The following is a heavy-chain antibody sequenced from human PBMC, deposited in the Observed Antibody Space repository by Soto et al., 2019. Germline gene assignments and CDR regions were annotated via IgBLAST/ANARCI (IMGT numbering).Heavy chain of an antibody. D-gene: IGHD4-17*01. V-gene: IGHV3-33*01. CDR3: ARDDDYEANAIDL. J-gene: IGHJ5*02. CDR2: IWSDGSKK. Sequence: QVQLVESGGGVVQPGRSLRLSCVASGFTFSRYGMHWVRQAPGKGLEWVAVIWSDGSKKVYDNSVKGRFTISRDKSKNTLYLEMDSLRDEDTSVYYCARDDDYEANAIDLWGQGTLVTVSS. CDR1: GFTFSRYG.